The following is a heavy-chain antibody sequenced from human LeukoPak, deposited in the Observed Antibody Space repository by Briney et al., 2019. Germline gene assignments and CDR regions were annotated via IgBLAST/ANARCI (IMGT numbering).Heavy chain of an antibody. J-gene: IGHJ3*02. D-gene: IGHD3-22*01. CDR3: ARVENVIYYDSRAGAFDI. Sequence: KTSETLSLTCTVSGGSISSGGYYWSWIRQHPGKGLEWIGYIYYSGSTYYNPSLKSRVTISVDTSKNQFSLKLSSVTAADTAVHYCARVENVIYYDSRAGAFDIWGQGTMVTVSS. V-gene: IGHV4-31*03. CDR2: IYYSGST. CDR1: GGSISSGGYY.